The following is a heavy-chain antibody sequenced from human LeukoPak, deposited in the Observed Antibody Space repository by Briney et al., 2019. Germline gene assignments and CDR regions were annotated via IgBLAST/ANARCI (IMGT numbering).Heavy chain of an antibody. CDR1: GFTFDDYA. CDR2: ISWNSGSI. J-gene: IGHJ4*02. D-gene: IGHD5-24*01. CDR3: AKGRWPASFDY. Sequence: GGSLRLSCAASGFTFDDYAMHWVRQAPGKGLEWVSGISWNSGSIGYADSVKGRFTISRDNAKNSLYLQMNSLRAEDTALYYCAKGRWPASFDYWGQGTLVTVSS. V-gene: IGHV3-9*01.